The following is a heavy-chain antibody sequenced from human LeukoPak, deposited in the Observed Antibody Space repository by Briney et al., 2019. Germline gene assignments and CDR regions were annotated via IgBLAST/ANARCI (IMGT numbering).Heavy chain of an antibody. D-gene: IGHD7-27*01. J-gene: IGHJ6*03. CDR3: ARVANWGPYYYLDV. CDR2: IKQDGSER. Sequence: GGSLRLSCAASGFTFSSYWMSWVRQAPGKGLAWVANIKQDGSERFYVDSVKGRFTISRDNAKKSLYLQMSSLRVEDTAVYFCARVANWGPYYYLDVWGKGTTVTVSS. CDR1: GFTFSSYW. V-gene: IGHV3-7*01.